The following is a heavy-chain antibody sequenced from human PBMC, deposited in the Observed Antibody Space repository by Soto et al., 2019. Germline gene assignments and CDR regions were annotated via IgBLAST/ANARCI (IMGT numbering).Heavy chain of an antibody. Sequence: QVQLVQSGAEVKKPGASVKVSCKASGYTFTSYGISWVRQAPGQGLEWMGWISAYNGNTNYAQKLQGRVTMTTDTSTSTAYRELRSLRADDTAVYYCARDLAMIVVVTRSSPFDYWGQGTLVTVSS. CDR3: ARDLAMIVVVTRSSPFDY. CDR1: GYTFTSYG. V-gene: IGHV1-18*01. J-gene: IGHJ4*02. CDR2: ISAYNGNT. D-gene: IGHD3-22*01.